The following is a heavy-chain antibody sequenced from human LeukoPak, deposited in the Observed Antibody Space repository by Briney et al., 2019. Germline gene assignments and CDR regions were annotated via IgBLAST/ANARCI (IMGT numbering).Heavy chain of an antibody. CDR3: ARAFYGSVPFDY. D-gene: IGHD3-10*01. CDR2: ISSSSSSI. Sequence: GGTLRLSCAASGFTFSSDAMSWVRQAPGKGLEWVSYISSSSSSIYYADSVKGRFTISRDNAKSSLYLQMNSLRAEDTAVYYCARAFYGSVPFDYWGQGTLVTVSS. V-gene: IGHV3-48*01. J-gene: IGHJ4*02. CDR1: GFTFSSDA.